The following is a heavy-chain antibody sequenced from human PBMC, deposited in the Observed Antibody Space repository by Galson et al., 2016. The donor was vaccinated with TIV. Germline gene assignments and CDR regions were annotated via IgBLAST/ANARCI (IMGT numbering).Heavy chain of an antibody. CDR3: VREGSTVTMHHYFGMDV. D-gene: IGHD4-17*01. V-gene: IGHV4-38-2*02. J-gene: IGHJ6*02. CDR1: GYSITSGYY. CDR2: MYYSGNT. Sequence: ETLSLTCAVSGYSITSGYYWGWIRQPPGKGLEWIGSMYYSGNTYSNPSLKSRLTISLDTSQNQFSLKLSSVTAADTAVYYCVREGSTVTMHHYFGMDVWGQGTSVTVSS.